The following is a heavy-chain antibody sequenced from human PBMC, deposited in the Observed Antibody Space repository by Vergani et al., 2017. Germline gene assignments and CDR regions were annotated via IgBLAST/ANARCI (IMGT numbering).Heavy chain of an antibody. CDR2: IYYSGST. CDR3: AREIAAAGQPSNWFDP. V-gene: IGHV4-59*01. J-gene: IGHJ5*02. Sequence: QVQLQESGPGLVKPSETLSLPCTVSGGSISSYYWSWIRQPPGKGLEWIGYIYYSGSTNYNPSLKSRVTISVDTSKNQFSLKLSSVTAADTAVYYCAREIAAAGQPSNWFDPWGQGTLVTVSS. D-gene: IGHD6-13*01. CDR1: GGSISSYY.